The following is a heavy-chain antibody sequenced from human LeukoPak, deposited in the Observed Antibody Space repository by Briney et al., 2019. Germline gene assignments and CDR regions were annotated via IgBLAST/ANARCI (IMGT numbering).Heavy chain of an antibody. CDR3: ARERGYCYDSSGYFYYFDY. Sequence: SVKVSCKASGGTFSSYAISWVRQAPGQGLEWMGGIIPIFGTANYAQKFQGRVTITADESTSTAYMELSSLRSEDTAVYYCARERGYCYDSSGYFYYFDYWGQGTLVTVSS. D-gene: IGHD3-22*01. J-gene: IGHJ4*02. V-gene: IGHV1-69*13. CDR2: IIPIFGTA. CDR1: GGTFSSYA.